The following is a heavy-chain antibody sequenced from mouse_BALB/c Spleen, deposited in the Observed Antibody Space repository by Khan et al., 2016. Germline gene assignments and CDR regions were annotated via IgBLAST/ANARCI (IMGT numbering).Heavy chain of an antibody. CDR3: ARGDGYSVYYYAMDY. Sequence: VQLQESGPGLVKPSQSLSLTCSVTGYSITSGYYWNWIRQFPGNKLEWMGYISYDGSNNYNPSLKNRISINRDTSKNQFFLKLNSVTTEDTATYYCARGDGYSVYYYAMDYWGQGTSVTVSS. CDR1: GYSITSGYY. J-gene: IGHJ4*01. CDR2: ISYDGSN. V-gene: IGHV3-6*02. D-gene: IGHD2-3*01.